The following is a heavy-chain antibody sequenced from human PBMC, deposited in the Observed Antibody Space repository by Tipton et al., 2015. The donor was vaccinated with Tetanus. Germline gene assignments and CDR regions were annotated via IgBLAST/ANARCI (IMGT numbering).Heavy chain of an antibody. J-gene: IGHJ4*02. CDR1: RGPISSYF. CDR2: ISNGNT. Sequence: TLSLTCTVSRGPISSYFWSWIRLPAGKGLEWIGHISNGNTDYSTSLKSRVTLSVDLSKNQFSLQLRAVTAADTAVYYCARGITDGYNRRLDYWGQGLRVAVS. V-gene: IGHV4-4*07. CDR3: ARGITDGYNRRLDY. D-gene: IGHD5-24*01.